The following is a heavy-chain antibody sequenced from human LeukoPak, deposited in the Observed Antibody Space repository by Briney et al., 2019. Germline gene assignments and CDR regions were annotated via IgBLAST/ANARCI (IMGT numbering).Heavy chain of an antibody. J-gene: IGHJ3*02. D-gene: IGHD5-18*01. CDR3: ARDEFQVVDTAMVTMDDAFDI. CDR2: INPSGGST. Sequence: ASVKVSCKASGYTFTSYYMHWVRQAPGQGLEWMGIINPSGGSTSYAQKFQGRVTMTRDTSTSTVYMELSSLRSEDTAVYYCARDEFQVVDTAMVTMDDAFDIWGQGTMVTVSS. V-gene: IGHV1-46*01. CDR1: GYTFTSYY.